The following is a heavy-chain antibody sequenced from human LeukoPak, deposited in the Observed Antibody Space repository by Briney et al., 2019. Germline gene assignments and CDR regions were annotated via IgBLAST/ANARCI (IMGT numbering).Heavy chain of an antibody. J-gene: IGHJ3*02. Sequence: GGSLRLSCAASGFTFSSYGIHWVRQAPGKGLEWVAVIWYDGSKKYYADSVKGRFTISRDNSKNTLYLQMNSLRVEDTAVYYCARDASDYLTTVTTLRYDAFDIWGQGTMVTVSS. CDR1: GFTFSSYG. CDR3: ARDASDYLTTVTTLRYDAFDI. V-gene: IGHV3-33*01. D-gene: IGHD4-17*01. CDR2: IWYDGSKK.